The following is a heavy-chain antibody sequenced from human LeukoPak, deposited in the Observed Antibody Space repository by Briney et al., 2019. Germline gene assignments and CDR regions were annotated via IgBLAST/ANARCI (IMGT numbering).Heavy chain of an antibody. CDR1: GFTFSYFY. Sequence: GESLTLSCSASGFTFSYFYKRWIRPAPGKGLEWVSYISSGSMTINYADSVKGRFTISRDNAKNSLYPQMNSLRAEDTAGYYCAGGADEWLTLTWHFDLWGRGTLVTVSS. J-gene: IGHJ2*01. CDR2: ISSGSMTI. D-gene: IGHD3-3*01. CDR3: AGGADEWLTLTWHFDL. V-gene: IGHV3-11*01.